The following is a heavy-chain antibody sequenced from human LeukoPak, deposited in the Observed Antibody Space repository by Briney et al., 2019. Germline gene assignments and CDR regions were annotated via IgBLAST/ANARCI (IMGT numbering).Heavy chain of an antibody. J-gene: IGHJ5*02. CDR2: ISAYNGNT. D-gene: IGHD6-13*01. CDR3: ARDHQFDYSGSWRRGSWFDP. CDR1: GYTFTSYG. Sequence: ASVKVSCKASGYTFTSYGISWVRQAPGQGLEWMGWISAYNGNTNYAQKLQGRVTMTTDTSTSTAYMELRSLRSDDTAVYYCARDHQFDYSGSWRRGSWFDPWGQGTLVTVSS. V-gene: IGHV1-18*01.